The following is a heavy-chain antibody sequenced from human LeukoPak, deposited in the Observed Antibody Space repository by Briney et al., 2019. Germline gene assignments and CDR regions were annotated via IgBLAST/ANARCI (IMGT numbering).Heavy chain of an antibody. J-gene: IGHJ6*03. CDR2: IYFSGGT. CDR1: GDSISSSNCY. Sequence: SETLSLTCTVSGDSISSSNCYWGWIRQPPGKGLEWIGSIYFSGGTYYNPSLKSRVTISVDTSKNQFSLKLSSVTAADTAVYYCARHYSSSWRKRYYYYYMDVWGKGTTVTISS. CDR3: ARHYSSSWRKRYYYYYMDV. D-gene: IGHD6-13*01. V-gene: IGHV4-39*01.